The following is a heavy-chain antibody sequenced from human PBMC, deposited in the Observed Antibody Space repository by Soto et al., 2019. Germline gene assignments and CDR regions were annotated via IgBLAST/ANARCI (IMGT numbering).Heavy chain of an antibody. CDR1: GYSFTSYW. CDR3: ATSSIAAQGQLYCGMDV. J-gene: IGHJ6*02. V-gene: IGHV5-51*01. D-gene: IGHD6-6*01. Sequence: GESLKISCQGSGYSFTSYWIGWVRQMPGKGLEWMGIIYPGDSDTRYSPSFQGQVTISADKSISTAYLQWSSLKASDTAMYYFATSSIAAQGQLYCGMDVWGQGTTVTVSS. CDR2: IYPGDSDT.